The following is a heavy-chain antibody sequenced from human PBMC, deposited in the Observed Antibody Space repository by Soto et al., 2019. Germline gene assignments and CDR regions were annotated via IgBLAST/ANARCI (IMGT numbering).Heavy chain of an antibody. Sequence: QVQLVQSGAEMQKPGSSVKVSCQSSGGTFNNYAMNWVRQAPGQGPEWMGDISPMFGAANYAPQFQGRVTITADESTGTSYMQLSSLTSEDTALYFCAREVQVHTPAFVYWGQGTLVTVSS. CDR2: ISPMFGAA. CDR3: AREVQVHTPAFVY. V-gene: IGHV1-69*19. CDR1: GGTFNNYA. J-gene: IGHJ4*02. D-gene: IGHD3-10*01.